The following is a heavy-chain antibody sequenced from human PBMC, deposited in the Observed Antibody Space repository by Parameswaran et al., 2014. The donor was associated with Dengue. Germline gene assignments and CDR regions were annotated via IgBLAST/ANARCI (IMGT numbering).Heavy chain of an antibody. CDR2: IWYDGSNK. D-gene: IGHD2-15*01. CDR3: ARDRGCSGGSCYGLGPFDY. V-gene: IGHV3-33*01. J-gene: IGHJ4*02. Sequence: MPGVRQMPGKGLEWVAVIWYDGSNKYYADSVKGRFTISRDNSKNTLYLQMNSLRAEDTAVYYCARDRGCSGGSCYGLGPFDYWGQGTLVTVSS.